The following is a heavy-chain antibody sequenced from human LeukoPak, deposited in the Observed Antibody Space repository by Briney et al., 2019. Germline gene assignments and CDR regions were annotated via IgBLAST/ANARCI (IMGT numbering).Heavy chain of an antibody. V-gene: IGHV3-33*06. D-gene: IGHD6-19*01. CDR1: GFTFSRYG. CDR3: AKTISSGWYYFDY. J-gene: IGHJ4*02. Sequence: GGSLRLSCAASGFTFSRYGMHWVRQAPGKGLEWVAVIWHDGSYEYYADSVKGRFTISRDSSKNTLYLQMNSLRAEDTAVYYCAKTISSGWYYFDYWGQGTLVTVSS. CDR2: IWHDGSYE.